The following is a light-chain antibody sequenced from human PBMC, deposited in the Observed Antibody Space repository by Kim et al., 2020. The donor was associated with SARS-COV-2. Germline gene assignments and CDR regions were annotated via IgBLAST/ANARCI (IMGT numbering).Light chain of an antibody. J-gene: IGLJ1*01. CDR1: SRDLGGYSD. CDR2: EVT. V-gene: IGLV2-8*01. Sequence: GPAGPSPCTGTSRDLGGYSDVSWYQQHPGKAPRLRIYEVTKWPSGVPDRFSGSKSGNTASLTVSGLQAEDEADYYCSSYAGSNNYVFGTGTKVTVL. CDR3: SSYAGSNNYV.